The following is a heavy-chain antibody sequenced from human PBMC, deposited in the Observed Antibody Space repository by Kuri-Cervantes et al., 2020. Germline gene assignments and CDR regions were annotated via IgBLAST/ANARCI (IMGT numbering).Heavy chain of an antibody. J-gene: IGHJ6*03. D-gene: IGHD2-2*01. CDR2: ISSSGSTI. CDR3: ARVNTMMAWYQYYYMDV. CDR1: GFTFSSYE. Sequence: GGSLRLSCAASGFTFSSYEMNWVRQAPGKGLEWVSYISSSGSTIYYADSVKGRFTISRDNAKNSLYLQMNSLRAEDTAVYYCARVNTMMAWYQYYYMDVWGKGSTVTVSS. V-gene: IGHV3-48*03.